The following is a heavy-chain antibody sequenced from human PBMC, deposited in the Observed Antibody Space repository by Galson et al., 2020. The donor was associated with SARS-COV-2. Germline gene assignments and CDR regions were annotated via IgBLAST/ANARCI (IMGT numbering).Heavy chain of an antibody. Sequence: GGSLRLSCAASGFTFSGSAIHWVRQASGKGLEWVGRIKIKANNYATAYAASVKGRFTLSRDDSKNTAYLQMNSLRSEDTAVYYCTIGYCSSPTCYPRFDPWGQGTLVTVSS. CDR1: GFTFSGSA. V-gene: IGHV3-73*01. J-gene: IGHJ5*02. CDR3: TIGYCSSPTCYPRFDP. D-gene: IGHD2-2*01. CDR2: IKIKANNYAT.